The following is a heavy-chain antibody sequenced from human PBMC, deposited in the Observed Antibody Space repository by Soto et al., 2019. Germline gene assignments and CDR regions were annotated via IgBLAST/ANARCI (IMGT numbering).Heavy chain of an antibody. CDR1: GFTFSNAW. CDR2: IKSKTDGGTT. V-gene: IGHV3-15*07. D-gene: IGHD4-17*01. J-gene: IGHJ5*02. CDR3: TTEEIDYGDYGYWFDP. Sequence: EVQLVESGGGLVKPGGSLRLSCAASGFTFSNAWMNWVRQAPGKGLEWVGRIKSKTDGGTTDYAAPVKGRFTIARDDSKNTRYLKMNSLKTEDTAVYYCTTEEIDYGDYGYWFDPWGQGPLVTVSS.